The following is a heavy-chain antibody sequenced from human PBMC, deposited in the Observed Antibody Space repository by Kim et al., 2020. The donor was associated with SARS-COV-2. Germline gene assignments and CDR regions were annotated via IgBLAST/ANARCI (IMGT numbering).Heavy chain of an antibody. CDR3: ARGYSSSWYSWFDP. CDR2: INHSGST. CDR1: GGSFSGYY. Sequence: SETLSLTCAVYGGSFSGYYWSWIRQPPGKGLEWIGEINHSGSTNYNPSLKSRVTISVDTSKNQFSLKLSSVTAADTAVYYCARGYSSSWYSWFDPWGQGTLVTVSS. J-gene: IGHJ5*02. D-gene: IGHD6-13*01. V-gene: IGHV4-34*01.